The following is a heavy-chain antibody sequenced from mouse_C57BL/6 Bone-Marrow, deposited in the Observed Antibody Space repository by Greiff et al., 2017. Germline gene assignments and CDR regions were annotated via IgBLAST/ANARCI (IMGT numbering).Heavy chain of an antibody. CDR3: ANYYGSSYWYFDV. CDR1: GYTFTSYW. J-gene: IGHJ1*03. D-gene: IGHD1-1*01. CDR2: INPSSGYT. Sequence: QVQLKQSGAELAKPGASVKLSCKASGYTFTSYWMHWVKQRPGQGLEWIGYINPSSGYTKYNQKFKDKATLTADKSSSTAYMQLSSLTYEDSAVYYCANYYGSSYWYFDVWGTGTTVTVSS. V-gene: IGHV1-7*01.